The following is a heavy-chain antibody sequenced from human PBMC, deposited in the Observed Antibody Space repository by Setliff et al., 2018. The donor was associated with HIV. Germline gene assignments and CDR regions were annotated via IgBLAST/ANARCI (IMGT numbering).Heavy chain of an antibody. CDR3: AKEGGERATIGYFDY. V-gene: IGHV1-3*01. CDR2: INAGNGNT. Sequence: ASVKVSCKASGYTFTSYAMHWVRQAPGQRLEWMGWINAGNGNTKYSQKFQGRFTISRDNSKNTLYLQMNSLRAEDTAVYYCAKEGGERATIGYFDYWGQGTLVTVSS. J-gene: IGHJ4*02. D-gene: IGHD5-12*01. CDR1: GYTFTSYA.